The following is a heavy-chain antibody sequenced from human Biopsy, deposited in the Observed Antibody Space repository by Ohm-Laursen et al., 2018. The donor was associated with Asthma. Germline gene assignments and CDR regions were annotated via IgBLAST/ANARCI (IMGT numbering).Heavy chain of an antibody. V-gene: IGHV3-53*01. CDR3: ARVFESSEWGPFYHFGLDV. D-gene: IGHD6-25*01. J-gene: IGHJ6*02. CDR2: IYSGGTS. CDR1: GFAVSRDH. Sequence: SLRLSCAASGFAVSRDHMFWVRQAPGKGLEWVSVIYSGGTSHTADSVRGRFTISRDYSKNTLYLQMGSLRAEDTAIYYCARVFESSEWGPFYHFGLDVWGQGTTVAVSS.